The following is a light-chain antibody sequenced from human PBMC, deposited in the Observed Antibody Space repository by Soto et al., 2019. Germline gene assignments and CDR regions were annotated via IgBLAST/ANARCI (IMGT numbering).Light chain of an antibody. Sequence: IVLTQSTGTLSLSPGERTTLCCRASQSISRYLAWYQQKPGQGPRLLIYGASSRATGTPDRFSGSGSGTDFTLTINRLEPEDFALYYCQQYGSSPPTFGQGTKVDIK. CDR3: QQYGSSPPT. V-gene: IGKV3-20*01. CDR1: QSISRY. J-gene: IGKJ1*01. CDR2: GAS.